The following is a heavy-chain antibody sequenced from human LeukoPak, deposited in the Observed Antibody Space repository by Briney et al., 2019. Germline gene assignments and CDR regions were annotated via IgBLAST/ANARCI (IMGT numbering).Heavy chain of an antibody. J-gene: IGHJ4*02. V-gene: IGHV3-23*01. CDR1: GFTFSNYA. CDR3: AESITGTTGDDY. CDR2: LSGSGGST. D-gene: IGHD1-7*01. Sequence: GGSLRLSCAASGFTFSNYAMSWVRQAPGKGLEWVSALSGSGGSTYYADSVKGRFTISRDNSKDTLYLQMNSLRAEDTAVYYCAESITGTTGDDYWGQGTLVTVSS.